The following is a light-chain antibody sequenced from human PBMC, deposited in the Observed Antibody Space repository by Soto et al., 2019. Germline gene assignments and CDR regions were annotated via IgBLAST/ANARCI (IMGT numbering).Light chain of an antibody. J-gene: IGKJ5*01. Sequence: DIQMTQPPSSLSASVGNRVTITCRAGQSISTYLNWYQKKPGKAPNLLIYDASRLQSGVPSRFSGSGGGTDFTLSISSVQPEDFATYFCQQSYMDPITFGQGTRLGIK. CDR1: QSISTY. V-gene: IGKV1-39*01. CDR3: QQSYMDPIT. CDR2: DAS.